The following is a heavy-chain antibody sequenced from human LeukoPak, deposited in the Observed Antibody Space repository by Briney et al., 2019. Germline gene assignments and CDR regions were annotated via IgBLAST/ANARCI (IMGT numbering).Heavy chain of an antibody. CDR3: AKEGLITIVRGVNFGY. V-gene: IGHV4-38-2*02. J-gene: IGHJ4*02. CDR1: GYSVSTDYY. D-gene: IGHD3-10*01. Sequence: SQTLSLTCTVSGYSVSTDYYWGWIRQPPGKGLEWIGNIYHDASTYYNPSLKSRVTISVDTSKNQFSLKLTSVTAADTAVYYCAKEGLITIVRGVNFGYWGQGTLVSVSS. CDR2: IYHDAST.